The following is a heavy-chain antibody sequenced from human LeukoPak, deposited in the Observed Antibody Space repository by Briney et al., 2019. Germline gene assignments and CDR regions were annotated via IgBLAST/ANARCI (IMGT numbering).Heavy chain of an antibody. D-gene: IGHD1-26*01. Sequence: ASETLSLTCTVSGGSICSYYWNWIRQPPGKGLEWIGYIYYSGSTNYNPSLKSRVTISVDTSKNQFSLKLSSVTAADTAVYYCARRSGSYQAYYFDYWGQGTLVTVSS. J-gene: IGHJ4*02. CDR2: IYYSGST. V-gene: IGHV4-59*08. CDR3: ARRSGSYQAYYFDY. CDR1: GGSICSYY.